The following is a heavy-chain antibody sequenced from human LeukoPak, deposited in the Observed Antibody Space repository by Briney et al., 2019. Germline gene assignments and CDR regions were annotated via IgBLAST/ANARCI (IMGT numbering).Heavy chain of an antibody. CDR2: IYYSGST. D-gene: IGHD3-10*01. V-gene: IGHV4-31*03. J-gene: IGHJ5*02. Sequence: SQTLSLTCTVSGGSISSGGYYWSWIRQHPGKGLEWIGYIYYSGSTYYNPSLKSRVTISVDTSKNQFSLKLSSVTAADTAVYYCARHSGLWFGDKVNWFDPWGQGTLVTVSS. CDR3: ARHSGLWFGDKVNWFDP. CDR1: GGSISSGGYY.